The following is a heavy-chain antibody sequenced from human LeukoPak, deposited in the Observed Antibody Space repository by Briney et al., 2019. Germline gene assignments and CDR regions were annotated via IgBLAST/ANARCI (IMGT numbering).Heavy chain of an antibody. V-gene: IGHV3-23*01. CDR1: GFTFSSYA. Sequence: PGGSLRLSCAASGFTFSSYALSWVRQAPGKGLEWVSTINGNGGTTYYAGSVKGRFTISRDNSKHTLHLQMNRLRADDTAVYFCAKSRSGSANWALQIFDNWGQGTLVTVSP. CDR2: INGNGGTT. J-gene: IGHJ4*02. CDR3: AKSRSGSANWALQIFDN. D-gene: IGHD1-1*01.